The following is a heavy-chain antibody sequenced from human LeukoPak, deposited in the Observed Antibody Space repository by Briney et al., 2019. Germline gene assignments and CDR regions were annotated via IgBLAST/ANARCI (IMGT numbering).Heavy chain of an antibody. CDR1: GFTLSDYY. CDR2: ISGSSRYT. D-gene: IGHD6-19*01. Sequence: GGSLRLSCAASGFTLSDYYMSWIRQAPGKGLEWVSYISGSSRYTNYADSVKGRFTISRDDAKTSLYLQMNSLRAEDTAVYYCATGSAVAGNFDYWGQGTLVTVSS. J-gene: IGHJ4*02. CDR3: ATGSAVAGNFDY. V-gene: IGHV3-11*05.